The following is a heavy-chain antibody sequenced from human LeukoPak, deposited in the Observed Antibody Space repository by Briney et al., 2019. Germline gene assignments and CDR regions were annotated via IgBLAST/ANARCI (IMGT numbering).Heavy chain of an antibody. D-gene: IGHD3-22*01. J-gene: IGHJ2*01. CDR1: GFTFDDYA. CDR3: AKDSQHYHDSSGYSPWWYFDL. V-gene: IGHV3-9*01. CDR2: ISWNSGSI. Sequence: PGRSLRLSCAASGFTFDDYAMHWVRQAPGKGLEWVSGISWNSGSIGYADSVKGRFTISRDNAKNSLYLQMNSLRAEDTALYYCAKDSQHYHDSSGYSPWWYFDLWGRGTLVTVSS.